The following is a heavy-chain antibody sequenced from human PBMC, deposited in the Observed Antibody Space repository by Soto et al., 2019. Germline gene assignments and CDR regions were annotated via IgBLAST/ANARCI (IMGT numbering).Heavy chain of an antibody. V-gene: IGHV3-23*01. J-gene: IGHJ3*02. D-gene: IGHD2-8*01. CDR2: ISGSGGSR. CDR1: GFTFSSYA. CDR3: AKDPPDIVLMVYARDSDAFDI. Sequence: GGSLRLSCAASGFTFSSYAMSWVRQAPGKGLEWVSAISGSGGSRYYADSVKGRFTISRDNSKNTLYLQMNSLRAEDTAVYYCAKDPPDIVLMVYARDSDAFDIWGQGTMVTVSS.